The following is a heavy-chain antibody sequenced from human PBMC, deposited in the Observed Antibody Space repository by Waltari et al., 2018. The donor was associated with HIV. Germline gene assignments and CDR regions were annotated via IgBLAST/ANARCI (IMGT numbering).Heavy chain of an antibody. CDR1: EYTFTTYH. J-gene: IGHJ4*02. Sequence: QVQLIQSGAEMKKPGASMQVSCKASEYTFTTYHINWVRQAPGEGLEWMGWINPDNGDTQYAQKFQGWVSMTRDTSINTAYMNLTRLRSEDSAVYYCARALSTTWHNLDYWGQGTLVTVSS. CDR3: ARALSTTWHNLDY. D-gene: IGHD2-2*01. V-gene: IGHV1-2*04. CDR2: INPDNGDT.